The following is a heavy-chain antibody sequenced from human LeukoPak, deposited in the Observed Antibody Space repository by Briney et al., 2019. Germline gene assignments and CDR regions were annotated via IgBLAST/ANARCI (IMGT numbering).Heavy chain of an antibody. CDR1: GFTFSNYG. V-gene: IGHV3-33*01. D-gene: IGHD4-17*01. CDR3: ATAPRGGDYEDY. J-gene: IGHJ4*02. Sequence: PGRSLRLSCAASGFTFSNYGIHWVRQAPGKGLEWVAVIWYEGSNKYYADSVKGRFTISRDNSKNTLYMQMNSLRVEDTAVYYCATAPRGGDYEDYWGQGTLVTVSS. CDR2: IWYEGSNK.